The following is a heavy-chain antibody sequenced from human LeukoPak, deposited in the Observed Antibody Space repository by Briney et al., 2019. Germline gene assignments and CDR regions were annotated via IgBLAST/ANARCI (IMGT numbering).Heavy chain of an antibody. D-gene: IGHD3-10*01. V-gene: IGHV1-8*01. CDR3: ARDSADGSGFDP. CDR2: MNPNSGNT. J-gene: IGHJ5*02. Sequence: ASVKVSCKASGCTFTSYDINWVRQATGQGLEWMGWMNPNSGNTGYAQKFQGRVTMTRNTSISTAYMELSSLRSEDTAVYHCARDSADGSGFDPWGQGTLVTVSS. CDR1: GCTFTSYD.